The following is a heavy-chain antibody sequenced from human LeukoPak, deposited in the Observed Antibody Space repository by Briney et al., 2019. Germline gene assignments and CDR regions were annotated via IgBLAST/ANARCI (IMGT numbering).Heavy chain of an antibody. CDR3: AKDISPYGAGFDY. Sequence: GGSLRLSCAASGFLYDSYGMSWVRQAPGKGLEWVSGITGTGDNTYYIDSVRGRFTIYRDNSKNTLSLQMDSLRVEDTAIYFCAKDISPYGAGFDYWGQGSLVTVSS. J-gene: IGHJ4*02. CDR2: ITGTGDNT. D-gene: IGHD3-10*01. CDR1: GFLYDSYG. V-gene: IGHV3-23*01.